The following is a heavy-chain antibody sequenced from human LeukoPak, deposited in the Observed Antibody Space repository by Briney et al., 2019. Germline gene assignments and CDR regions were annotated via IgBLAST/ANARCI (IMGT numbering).Heavy chain of an antibody. CDR3: ARSTSSEYDIYHFDY. CDR2: IWYDGNNR. J-gene: IGHJ4*02. CDR1: GFTFSSYG. V-gene: IGHV3-33*01. Sequence: GRSLRLSCAASGFTFSSYGMHWVRQAPGKGLEWVAVIWYDGNNRYYADSVKGRFTISRDNSENTLYLQMNSLRAEDTAVYYCARSTSSEYDIYHFDYWGQGTLVTVSS. D-gene: IGHD3-9*01.